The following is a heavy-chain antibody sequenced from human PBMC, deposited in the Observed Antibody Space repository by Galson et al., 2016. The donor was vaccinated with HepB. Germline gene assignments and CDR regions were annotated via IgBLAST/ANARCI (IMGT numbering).Heavy chain of an antibody. J-gene: IGHJ4*02. CDR3: SQLWNTDY. CDR1: GFTFRNYG. Sequence: SLRLSCAVSGFTFRNYGMAWVRQAPGEGLEWVSSIQNSGENTHYADSVKGRFTISRDNSRNTLYLQMNSLRVEDTAVYCASQLWNTDYWGQGTRVIVSS. CDR2: IQNSGENT. D-gene: IGHD1/OR15-1a*01. V-gene: IGHV3-23*01.